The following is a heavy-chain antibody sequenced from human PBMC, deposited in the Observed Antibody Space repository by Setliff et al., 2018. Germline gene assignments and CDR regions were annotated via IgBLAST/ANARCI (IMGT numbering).Heavy chain of an antibody. CDR2: VNSDGSTT. CDR3: VRGYCSSSSCYGTMGY. D-gene: IGHD2-2*01. CDR1: GFTFVNYW. J-gene: IGHJ4*02. V-gene: IGHV3-74*01. Sequence: GESLKISCAASGFTFVNYWMHWVRQAPGKGLVWVSRVNSDGSTTNYADSVKGRFTISRDNAKNTLYLQMNSLRAEDTAVYYCVRGYCSSSSCYGTMGYWGQGTLVTVSS.